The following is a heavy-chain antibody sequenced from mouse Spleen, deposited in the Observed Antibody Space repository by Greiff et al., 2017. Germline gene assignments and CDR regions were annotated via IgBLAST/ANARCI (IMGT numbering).Heavy chain of an antibody. CDR2: IYPGDGDT. V-gene: IGHV1-82*01. D-gene: IGHD1-1*01. CDR1: GYAFSSSW. CDR3: ANYYGSSSFAY. Sequence: VKLQESGPELVKPGASVKISCKASGYAFSSSWMNWVKQRPGKGLEWIGRIYPGDGDTNYNGKFKGKATLTADKSSSTAYMQLSSLTSEDSAVYFCANYYGSSSFAYWGQGTLVTVSA. J-gene: IGHJ3*01.